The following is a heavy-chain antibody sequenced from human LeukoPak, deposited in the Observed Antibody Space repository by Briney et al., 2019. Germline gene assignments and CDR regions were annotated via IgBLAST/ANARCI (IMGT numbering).Heavy chain of an antibody. CDR3: ARLPSVVTGELDH. J-gene: IGHJ4*02. CDR1: GGSISSSSYY. D-gene: IGHD2-21*02. V-gene: IGHV4-39*07. Sequence: PSETLSLTCTVSGGSISSSSYYWGWIRQPPGKGLEWIGNIYYSGSTYYNPSLKSRVTISLDTSKNQVSLNLNSVTAADTAVYYCARLPSVVTGELDHWGQGTLVTVSS. CDR2: IYYSGST.